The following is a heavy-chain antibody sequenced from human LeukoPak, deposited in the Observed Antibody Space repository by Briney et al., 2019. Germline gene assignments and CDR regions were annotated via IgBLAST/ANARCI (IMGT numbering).Heavy chain of an antibody. V-gene: IGHV4-4*07. J-gene: IGHJ4*02. CDR3: ARDGNPYCSSTSCYVGLDY. CDR1: GGSISSYY. D-gene: IGHD2-2*01. Sequence: SETLSLTCTVSGGSISSYYWSWIRQPAGKGLEWIGRIYTSGSTNYNPSLKSRVTMSVDTSKNQFSLKLSSVTAADTAVYYCARDGNPYCSSTSCYVGLDYWGQGTLVTVSS. CDR2: IYTSGST.